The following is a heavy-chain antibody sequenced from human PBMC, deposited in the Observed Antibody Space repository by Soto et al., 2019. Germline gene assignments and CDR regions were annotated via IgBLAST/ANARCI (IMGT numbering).Heavy chain of an antibody. CDR1: GYTFTSYG. CDR2: INPNSGGT. D-gene: IGHD3-22*01. CDR3: ARGYYYDSSGYEGAFDI. V-gene: IGHV1-2*04. J-gene: IGHJ3*02. Sequence: ASVKVSCKASGYTFTSYGISWVRQAPGQGLEWMGWINPNSGGTNYAQKFQGWVTMTRDTSISTAYMELSRLRSDDTAVYYCARGYYYDSSGYEGAFDIWGQGTMVTVSS.